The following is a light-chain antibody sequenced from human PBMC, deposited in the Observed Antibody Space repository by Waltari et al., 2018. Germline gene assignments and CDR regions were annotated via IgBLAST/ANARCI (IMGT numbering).Light chain of an antibody. J-gene: IGKJ2*03. CDR3: QQSYNPYS. V-gene: IGKV1-39*01. CDR2: AAF. CDR1: QTISSY. Sequence: DIQMTQSPSSLSASVGDRVIITCRASQTISSYLNWYQQKPGKAPKLLIYAAFSLQSGVPSRVSGSGSGTDFTLTISSLQPEDFATYYCQQSYNPYSFGPGTKLEIK.